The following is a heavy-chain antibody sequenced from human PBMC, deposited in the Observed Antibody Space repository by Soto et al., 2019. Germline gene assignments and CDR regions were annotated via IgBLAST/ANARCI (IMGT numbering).Heavy chain of an antibody. J-gene: IGHJ5*02. D-gene: IGHD2-15*01. CDR2: ISADNGNT. V-gene: IGHV1-18*04. Sequence: ASVKVSCKASGYTFSRYGISWVLQAPGQGLEWMGMISADNGNTNFAQKLQGRITMTTDTSTSTAYMELRSLRSDDTAVYYCARDWYCSGGRCYNCFDPWGQGTLVTVSS. CDR3: ARDWYCSGGRCYNCFDP. CDR1: GYTFSRYG.